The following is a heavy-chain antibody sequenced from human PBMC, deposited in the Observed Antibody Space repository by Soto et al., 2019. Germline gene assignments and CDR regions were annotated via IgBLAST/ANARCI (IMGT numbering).Heavy chain of an antibody. CDR2: IYYSGST. D-gene: IGHD3-3*01. Sequence: SETMSLTCTVSGGSISSGDYYWSWIRQPPGKGLEWIGYIYYSGSTYYNPSLKSRVTISVDTSKNQFSLKLSSVTAADTAVYYCARGVRTTIFGVVMWFDPWGQGTLVTVSS. J-gene: IGHJ5*02. CDR1: GGSISSGDYY. CDR3: ARGVRTTIFGVVMWFDP. V-gene: IGHV4-30-4*01.